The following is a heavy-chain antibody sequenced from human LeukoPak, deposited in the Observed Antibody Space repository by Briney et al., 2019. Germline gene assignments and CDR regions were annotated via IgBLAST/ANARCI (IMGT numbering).Heavy chain of an antibody. CDR1: GFTFSSYV. D-gene: IGHD2-2*01. CDR3: AKDPRSSTSFYYFDY. Sequence: PGGSLRLSCAASGFTFSSYVMSWVRQAPGKGLEWVAGIRGGGGSTYYADSVRGRFTISRDNSKNTLYLQMNSLRAEDTAVYYCAKDPRSSTSFYYFDYWGQGTLVIVSS. V-gene: IGHV3-23*01. J-gene: IGHJ4*02. CDR2: IRGGGGST.